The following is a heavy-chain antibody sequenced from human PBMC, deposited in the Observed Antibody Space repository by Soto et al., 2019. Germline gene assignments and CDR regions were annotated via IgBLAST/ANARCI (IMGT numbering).Heavy chain of an antibody. CDR3: GRGGLAVSGTYDY. D-gene: IGHD6-19*01. CDR2: ISGSNGET. V-gene: IGHV1-18*01. Sequence: QVRLVQSGAEVKEPGASVKVSCKASGYTFSNYSVAWVRRAPGQGLEWMGWISGSNGETKYAQNLQNRVSMTTETSTSTAYMELRSLRPDDTAIYFCGRGGLAVSGTYDYWGQGSLVTVSS. J-gene: IGHJ4*02. CDR1: GYTFSNYS.